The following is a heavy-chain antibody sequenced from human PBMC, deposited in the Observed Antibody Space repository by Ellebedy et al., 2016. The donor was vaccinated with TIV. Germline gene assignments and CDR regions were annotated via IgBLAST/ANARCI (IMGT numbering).Heavy chain of an antibody. CDR3: ANGAYDI. CDR1: GLTFSSHA. CDR2: ITESGGNT. Sequence: GESLKISCAASGLTFSSHAMSWVRQAPGKGLEWVSSITESGGNTYYADSVKGRFTISRDNSKDTLFLQMNSLTAEDTAVYYCANGAYDIWGQGTMVTVSS. V-gene: IGHV3-23*01. J-gene: IGHJ3*02.